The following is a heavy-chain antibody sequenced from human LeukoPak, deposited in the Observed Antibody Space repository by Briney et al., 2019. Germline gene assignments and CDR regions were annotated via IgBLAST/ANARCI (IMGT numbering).Heavy chain of an antibody. J-gene: IGHJ3*02. D-gene: IGHD3-22*01. CDR3: ASLVESGYYLDAFDI. Sequence: SGGSLRLSCAASGFTFSSYAMHWVRQAPGKGLEWVAVISYDGSNKYYADSVKGRFTISRDNSKNTLYLQMNSLRAEDTAVYYCASLVESGYYLDAFDIWGQGTMATVSS. CDR2: ISYDGSNK. V-gene: IGHV3-30*04. CDR1: GFTFSSYA.